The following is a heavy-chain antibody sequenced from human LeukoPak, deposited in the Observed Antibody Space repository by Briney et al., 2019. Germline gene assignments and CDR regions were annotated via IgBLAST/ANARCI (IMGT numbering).Heavy chain of an antibody. CDR1: GFTFSSYG. CDR3: ARDKSSGWYGTLDY. CDR2: IWYDGSNK. Sequence: QSGGSLRLSCAGSGFTFSSYGMHWVRQAPGKGLEWVAVIWYDGSNKYYADSVKGRFTISRDNSKNTLYLQMNSLRAEDTALYYCARDKSSGWYGTLDYWGQGALVTVSS. J-gene: IGHJ4*02. V-gene: IGHV3-33*08. D-gene: IGHD6-13*01.